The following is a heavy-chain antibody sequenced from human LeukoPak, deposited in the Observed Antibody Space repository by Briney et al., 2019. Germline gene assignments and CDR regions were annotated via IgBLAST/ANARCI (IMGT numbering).Heavy chain of an antibody. D-gene: IGHD3-22*01. CDR1: GGTFSSYA. CDR2: IIPIFGTA. V-gene: IGHV1-69*05. Sequence: SVKVSCKASGGTFSSYAISWVRQAPGQGLEWMGGIIPIFGTANYAQKFQGRVTITTDESTSTAYMELSSLRSEDTAVYYCASPWVGGRPSKYYYDSSGYYPGAFDIWGQGTMVTVSS. CDR3: ASPWVGGRPSKYYYDSSGYYPGAFDI. J-gene: IGHJ3*02.